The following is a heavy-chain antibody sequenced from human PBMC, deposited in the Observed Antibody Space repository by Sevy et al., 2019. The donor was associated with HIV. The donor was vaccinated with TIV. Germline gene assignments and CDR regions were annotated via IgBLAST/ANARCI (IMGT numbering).Heavy chain of an antibody. D-gene: IGHD3-3*01. J-gene: IGHJ6*02. V-gene: IGHV1-24*01. CDR3: ATLDFWSDHRFYGTVA. CDR1: GYTLSKLS. Sequence: ASVKVSCKVSGYTLSKLSMHWVRQAPGKGLEWMGGFDPEDGETIYAQKFQGRATMTEDTSTDTAYMQLNSLRSEDTAVYYCATLDFWSDHRFYGTVAWGQGTTVTVSS. CDR2: FDPEDGET.